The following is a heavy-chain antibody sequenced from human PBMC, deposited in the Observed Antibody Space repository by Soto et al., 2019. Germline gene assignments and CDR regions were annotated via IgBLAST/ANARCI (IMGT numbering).Heavy chain of an antibody. CDR3: ARERIAVAGLYYYYGMDV. CDR1: GLTVSSNY. D-gene: IGHD6-19*01. Sequence: PGGSLRLSCTASGLTVSSNYMSWVRQAPGKGLEWVSVIYSGGSTYYADSVKGRFTISRDNSKNTLYLQMNSLRAEDTAVYYCARERIAVAGLYYYYGMDVWAQGTTVTVSS. CDR2: IYSGGST. J-gene: IGHJ6*02. V-gene: IGHV3-66*01.